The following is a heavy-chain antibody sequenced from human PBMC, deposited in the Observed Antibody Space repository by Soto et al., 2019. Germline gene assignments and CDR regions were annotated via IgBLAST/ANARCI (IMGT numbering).Heavy chain of an antibody. D-gene: IGHD3-3*01. CDR3: AKAGAIFGVVIARDYYYKMDV. V-gene: IGHV3-30*18. J-gene: IGHJ6*02. CDR2: ISYDGSNE. Sequence: PGGSLRLSCAASGFIFNNYGMHWVRQAPGKGLEWVAVISYDGSNEYYADSVKGRFTISRDSSKNTLYLQMNSLRPEDTALYYCAKAGAIFGVVIARDYYYKMDVWGQGTTVTVSS. CDR1: GFIFNNYG.